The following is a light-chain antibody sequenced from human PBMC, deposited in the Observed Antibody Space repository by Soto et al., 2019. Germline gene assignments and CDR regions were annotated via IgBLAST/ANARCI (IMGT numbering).Light chain of an antibody. V-gene: IGKV1-5*03. CDR3: QQSNIYPRT. CDR2: KAS. J-gene: IGKJ1*01. Sequence: DIPMTQSPSTLSASVGDRVTITCRASQTISSWLAWYQQKPGKAPTLLIYKASNLESGVPSRFSGSGSGTEFTLTISSLQPDDFATYYCQQSNIYPRTFGQGTKVEIK. CDR1: QTISSW.